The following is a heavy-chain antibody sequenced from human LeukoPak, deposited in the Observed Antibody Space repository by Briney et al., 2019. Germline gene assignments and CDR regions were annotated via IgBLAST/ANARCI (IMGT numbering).Heavy chain of an antibody. V-gene: IGHV4-59*01. J-gene: IGHJ4*02. CDR2: IYYSGST. Sequence: NPSETLSLTCTVSGGSIGSYYWSWIRQPPGKGLEWIGYIYYSGSTNYNPSLKSRVTISVDTSKNQFSLKLSSVTAADTAVYYCARGPDYGDYWGQGTLVTVSS. CDR1: GGSIGSYY. CDR3: ARGPDYGDY.